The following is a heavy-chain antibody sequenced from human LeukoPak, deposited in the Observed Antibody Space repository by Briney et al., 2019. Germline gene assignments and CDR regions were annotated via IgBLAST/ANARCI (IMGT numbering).Heavy chain of an antibody. Sequence: GGSLRLSCAASGFTVSSNYMSWVRQAPGKGLEWVSVIYTGGTTYYADSVKGRFTISRDNSKNTLYLQMNSLRAEDTAVYYCARYYYYDSSTYYHHFDYWGQGTLVTVSS. V-gene: IGHV3-53*01. CDR2: IYTGGTT. CDR3: ARYYYYDSSTYYHHFDY. D-gene: IGHD3-22*01. J-gene: IGHJ4*02. CDR1: GFTVSSNY.